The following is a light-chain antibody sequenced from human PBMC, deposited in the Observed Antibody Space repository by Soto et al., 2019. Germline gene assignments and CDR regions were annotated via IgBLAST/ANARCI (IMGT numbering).Light chain of an antibody. CDR1: QTISSW. CDR3: QHYNSYAEA. Sequence: DIQMTQSPSTLSGSVGDRVTITCRASQTISSWLAWYQQKPGKAPKLLIYKASTLKSGVPSRFSGSGSGTEFTLTISSLQPDDFATYYVQHYNSYAEAFGQGTKVELK. V-gene: IGKV1-5*03. CDR2: KAS. J-gene: IGKJ1*01.